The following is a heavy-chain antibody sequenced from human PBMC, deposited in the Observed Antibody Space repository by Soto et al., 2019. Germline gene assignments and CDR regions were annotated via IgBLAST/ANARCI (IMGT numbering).Heavy chain of an antibody. Sequence: ASVKVSCKTSGYTFTNYHIHWVPQAPGQGLEWMGWISAYNGNTNYAQKLQGRVTMTTDTSTSTAYMELRSLRSDDTAVYYCARVWGIAARSAAPNSYFDYWGQGTLVTVSS. CDR2: ISAYNGNT. CDR1: GYTFTNYH. J-gene: IGHJ4*02. CDR3: ARVWGIAARSAAPNSYFDY. D-gene: IGHD6-6*01. V-gene: IGHV1-18*04.